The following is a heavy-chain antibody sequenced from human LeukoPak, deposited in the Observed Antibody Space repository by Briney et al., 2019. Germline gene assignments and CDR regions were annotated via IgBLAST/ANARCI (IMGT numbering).Heavy chain of an antibody. CDR1: GYTFTGYY. CDR3: ARECIAVAGTRWFDP. V-gene: IGHV1-2*02. CDR2: INPNSGGT. J-gene: IGHJ5*02. Sequence: GASVTVSCKASGYTFTGYYMHWVRQAPGQGLEWMGWINPNSGGTNYAQTFQGRVSITRDTSISTAYMELSRLRSDDTAVYYCARECIAVAGTRWFDPWGQGTLVTVSS. D-gene: IGHD6-19*01.